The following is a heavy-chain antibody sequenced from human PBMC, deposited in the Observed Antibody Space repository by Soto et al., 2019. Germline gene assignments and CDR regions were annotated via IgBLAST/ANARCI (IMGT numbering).Heavy chain of an antibody. CDR2: IRNRANSYTT. V-gene: IGHV3-72*01. CDR1: GFTFSDHY. D-gene: IGHD3-16*01. Sequence: EVQLVESGGGLVQPGGSLRLSCAASGFTFSDHYMDWVRQAPGKGLELVARIRNRANSYTTEYAASVKGRFIISRYESKKSLYLQMNSLQTGDTAVYYCATTSRGDPRDFDYWGQGTLVTVSA. CDR3: ATTSRGDPRDFDY. J-gene: IGHJ4*02.